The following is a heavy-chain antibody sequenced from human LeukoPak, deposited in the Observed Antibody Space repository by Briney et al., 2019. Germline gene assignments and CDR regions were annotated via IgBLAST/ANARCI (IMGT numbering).Heavy chain of an antibody. J-gene: IGHJ5*02. CDR1: GFTFNTYA. D-gene: IGHD3-10*01. V-gene: IGHV3-23*01. Sequence: GGSLRLSCAASGFTFNTYAISWVRQAPGKGLEWVSAISGSGGSTYYAVSVKGRFTISRDNSKDTLYLQMNSLRAEDTAVYYCANGGIYYGSGGLRWFDPWGHGTLVTVSS. CDR3: ANGGIYYGSGGLRWFDP. CDR2: ISGSGGST.